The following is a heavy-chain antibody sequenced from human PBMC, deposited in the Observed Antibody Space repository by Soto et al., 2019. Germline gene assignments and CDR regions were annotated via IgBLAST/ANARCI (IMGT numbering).Heavy chain of an antibody. J-gene: IGHJ6*03. V-gene: IGHV3-11*01. D-gene: IGHD3-10*01. CDR1: GFTFSDYY. CDR3: AGHYGSGSYYRNNYYYMDV. Sequence: QVQLVESGGGLIKPGGSLRLSCAASGFTFSDYYMSWIRQAPGKGLEWVSYISSSGSTIYYADSVKGRFTISRDNAKNSLYLQMNSLRAEDTAVYYCAGHYGSGSYYRNNYYYMDVWGKGTTVTVSS. CDR2: ISSSGSTI.